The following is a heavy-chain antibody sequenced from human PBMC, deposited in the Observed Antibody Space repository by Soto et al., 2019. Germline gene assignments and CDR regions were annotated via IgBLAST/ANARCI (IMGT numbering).Heavy chain of an antibody. Sequence: QVQLQESGPGLVKPAQTLSLTCTVSGGSISSGDYYWSWIRQPPGKGLEWIGYIYYSGSTYYNPSLKSRVTISVDTSKNQFSLKLSSVTAADTAVYYCRVSDGYNYDFDYWGQGTLVTVSS. J-gene: IGHJ4*02. CDR2: IYYSGST. D-gene: IGHD5-12*01. CDR3: RVSDGYNYDFDY. V-gene: IGHV4-30-4*01. CDR1: GGSISSGDYY.